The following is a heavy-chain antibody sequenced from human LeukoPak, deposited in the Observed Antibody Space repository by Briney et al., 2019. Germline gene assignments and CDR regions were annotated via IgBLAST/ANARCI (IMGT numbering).Heavy chain of an antibody. CDR3: ARERAMGYNWFDP. J-gene: IGHJ5*02. CDR1: VGSISSGSYY. D-gene: IGHD3-16*01. V-gene: IGHV4-61*02. CDR2: IYTSGST. Sequence: SHTLSLTCTVSVGSISSGSYYWSWIRQPAGKGLEWIGRIYTSGSTNYNPSLKSRVTISVDTSKNQFSLKLSSVTAADTAVYYCARERAMGYNWFDPWGQGTLVTVSS.